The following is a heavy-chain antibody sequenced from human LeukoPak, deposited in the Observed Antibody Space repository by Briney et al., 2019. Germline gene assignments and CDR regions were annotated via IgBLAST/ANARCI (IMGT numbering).Heavy chain of an antibody. CDR3: ARLRDGYILDY. D-gene: IGHD5-24*01. CDR2: IYPGDSDT. Sequence: GESLKISCKGSGYSFTTYWIGWVRQMPGKGLEWMGIIYPGDSDTKYSPSFQGQVIISADKSITTAYLQWSSLKDSDTAMYYCARLRDGYILDYWGQGTLVIVSS. J-gene: IGHJ4*02. V-gene: IGHV5-51*01. CDR1: GYSFTTYW.